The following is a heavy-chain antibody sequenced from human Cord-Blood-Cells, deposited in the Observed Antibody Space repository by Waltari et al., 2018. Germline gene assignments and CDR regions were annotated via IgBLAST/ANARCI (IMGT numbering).Heavy chain of an antibody. CDR1: GGSISSYY. CDR3: ARGVLGLDY. CDR2: IYYSGSN. D-gene: IGHD2-8*02. J-gene: IGHJ4*02. Sequence: QVQLQESGPGLVKPSETLSLTCTVSGGSISSYYWSWIRQPPGKGLEWIGYIYYSGSNNYNPSLKSRVTISVDTSKNQFSLRLSSVTAADTAVYYCARGVLGLDYWGQGTLVTVSS. V-gene: IGHV4-59*01.